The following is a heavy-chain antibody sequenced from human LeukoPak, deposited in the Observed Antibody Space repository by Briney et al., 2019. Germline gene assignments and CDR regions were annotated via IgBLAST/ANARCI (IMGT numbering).Heavy chain of an antibody. CDR2: IKQDGSEK. J-gene: IGHJ6*02. CDR1: GFTFSSYW. V-gene: IGHV3-7*01. Sequence: GGSLRLSCAASGFTFSSYWMSWVRQAPGKGLEWVANIKQDGSEKYYVDSAKGRFTISRDNAKNSLYLQMNSLRAEDTAVYYRAREGYYGSGSYWSPFYYYGMDVWGQGTTVTVSS. CDR3: AREGYYGSGSYWSPFYYYGMDV. D-gene: IGHD3-10*01.